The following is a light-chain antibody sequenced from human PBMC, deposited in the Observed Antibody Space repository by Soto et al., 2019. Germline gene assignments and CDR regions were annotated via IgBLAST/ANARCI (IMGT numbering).Light chain of an antibody. CDR2: GNS. CDR1: SSNIGAGYD. Sequence: QSVLTQPPSVSGAPGQRVTISCTGSSSNIGAGYDVHWYQQLPGTAPKLLISGNSNRPSGVPDRFSGSKSGTSASLAIAGLQAEDEADYYCHSYDSSLSGVVFGGGTKVTVL. CDR3: HSYDSSLSGVV. J-gene: IGLJ2*01. V-gene: IGLV1-40*01.